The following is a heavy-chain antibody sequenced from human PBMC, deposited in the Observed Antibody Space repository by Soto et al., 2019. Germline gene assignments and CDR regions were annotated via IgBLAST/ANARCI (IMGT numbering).Heavy chain of an antibody. CDR1: GFTFTSSA. J-gene: IGHJ6*02. V-gene: IGHV1-58*01. CDR3: AEDHGDYGEYYYYGTDV. CDR2: IVVGSGNT. Sequence: SVKVSCKASGFTFTSSAVQWVRQARGQRLEWIGWIVVGSGNTNYAQKFQERVTITRDMSTSTAYMELSSLRSEDTAVYYCAEDHGDYGEYYYYGTDVWGQETTVNVSS. D-gene: IGHD4-17*01.